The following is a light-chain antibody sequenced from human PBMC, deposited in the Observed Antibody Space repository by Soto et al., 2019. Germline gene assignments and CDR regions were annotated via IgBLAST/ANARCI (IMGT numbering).Light chain of an antibody. CDR1: SSYIGGYNF. Sequence: QSALPQPASVSGSPGQSITISCTGTSSYIGGYNFVSWYQQHPGKAPKLIIYEVTNRPSGVSDRFSGSKSVNTASLTISGLQAEDEADYYCSLYTTTNTLYVFGTGTKVTVL. V-gene: IGLV2-14*01. CDR3: SLYTTTNTLYV. J-gene: IGLJ1*01. CDR2: EVT.